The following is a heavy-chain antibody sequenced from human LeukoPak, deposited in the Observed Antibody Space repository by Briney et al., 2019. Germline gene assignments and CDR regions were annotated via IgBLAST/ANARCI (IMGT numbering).Heavy chain of an antibody. CDR2: IYSSGST. D-gene: IGHD4/OR15-4a*01. J-gene: IGHJ4*02. CDR3: ARRAGAYSHPYDY. CDR1: EFSVGSNY. V-gene: IGHV3-66*04. Sequence: GGSLRLSCAASEFSVGSNYMTWVRQAPGKGLEWVSLIYSSGSTYYADSVKGRFTISRDNSKNTLYLQMNSLRAEDTAVYYCARRAGAYSHPYDYWGQGTLVTVSS.